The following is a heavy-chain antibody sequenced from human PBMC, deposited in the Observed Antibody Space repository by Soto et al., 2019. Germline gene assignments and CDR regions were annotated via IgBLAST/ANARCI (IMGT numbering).Heavy chain of an antibody. Sequence: ASVKVSCKASAYTFTNYGISWVRQAPGQGLEWMGWISAYNGNINYAQKFRGRVTMTTDTSTSSAYLEVRSLSSDDTAVYYCASSGSSLNLRGFDSWGAGTLMTISS. V-gene: IGHV1-18*01. D-gene: IGHD2-15*01. J-gene: IGHJ4*01. CDR3: ASSGSSLNLRGFDS. CDR2: ISAYNGNI. CDR1: AYTFTNYG.